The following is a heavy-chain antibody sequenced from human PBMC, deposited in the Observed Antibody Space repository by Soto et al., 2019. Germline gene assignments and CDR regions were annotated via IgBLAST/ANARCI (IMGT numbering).Heavy chain of an antibody. V-gene: IGHV4-30-2*01. CDR2: IYHSGST. CDR1: GGTPGASGVS. J-gene: IGHJ4*02. Sequence: LCQTCSASGGTPGASGVSLSLVRQPPGKCLEWIGYIYHSGSTYYNPFLKSRVTISVDRSKNQFSLKLSSVTAADTAVYYCDSGPPFRYWGQGTLFTAS. CDR3: DSGPPFRY.